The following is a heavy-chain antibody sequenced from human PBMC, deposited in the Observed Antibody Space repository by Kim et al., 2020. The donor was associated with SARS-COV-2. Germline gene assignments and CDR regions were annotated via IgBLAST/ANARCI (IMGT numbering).Heavy chain of an antibody. Sequence: NPPLTSRVTKSVDPSKNQFSLRLSSVTAADTAVYYCARGGSYYHTNWFDPWGQGTLVTVSS. CDR3: ARGGSYYHTNWFDP. J-gene: IGHJ5*02. V-gene: IGHV4-61*02. D-gene: IGHD1-26*01.